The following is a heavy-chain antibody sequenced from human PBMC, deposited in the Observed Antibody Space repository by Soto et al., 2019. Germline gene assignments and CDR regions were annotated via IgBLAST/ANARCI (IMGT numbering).Heavy chain of an antibody. CDR1: GYTFTNFG. D-gene: IGHD3-16*01. CDR2: ISAYNGNT. CDR3: ARGGTPIDY. V-gene: IGHV1-18*01. Sequence: QVQLVQSGAEVKKPGASVKVSCKASGYTFTNFGISWVRQAPGQGLEWMGWISAYNGNTNYAQNFQGRVTMTTDTTPSKAHMELRRLRSDDPAVYYWARGGTPIDYWGQGTLVTVSS. J-gene: IGHJ4*02.